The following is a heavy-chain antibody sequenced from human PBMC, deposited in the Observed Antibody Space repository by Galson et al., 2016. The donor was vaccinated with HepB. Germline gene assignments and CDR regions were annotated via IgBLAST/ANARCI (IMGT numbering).Heavy chain of an antibody. V-gene: IGHV2-70*01. Sequence: PALVKPTQTLTLTCTVSGFSLTTRGVGVAWIRQPPGKALEWLALIYWDDDQHYSTSLETRLTISKDTSKNQVVLTMTNMDPVDTATYYCARINSWERDAFDIWGQGTMVTVSS. CDR1: GFSLTTRGVG. CDR3: ARINSWERDAFDI. D-gene: IGHD1-26*01. CDR2: IYWDDDQ. J-gene: IGHJ3*02.